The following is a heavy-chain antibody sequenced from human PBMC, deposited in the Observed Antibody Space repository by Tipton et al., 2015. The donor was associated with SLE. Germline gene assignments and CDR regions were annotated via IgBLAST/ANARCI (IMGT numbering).Heavy chain of an antibody. D-gene: IGHD6-19*01. CDR1: GGSISSGDYY. Sequence: TLSLTCTVSGGSISSGDYYWSWIRQPPGKGLEWIGYIYCSGSTYYNPSLKSRVTISVDTSKNQFSLKLSSVTAADTAVYYCARNRRGVAVAHGYYMDVWGKGTTVTVSS. V-gene: IGHV4-30-4*01. J-gene: IGHJ6*03. CDR2: IYCSGST. CDR3: ARNRRGVAVAHGYYMDV.